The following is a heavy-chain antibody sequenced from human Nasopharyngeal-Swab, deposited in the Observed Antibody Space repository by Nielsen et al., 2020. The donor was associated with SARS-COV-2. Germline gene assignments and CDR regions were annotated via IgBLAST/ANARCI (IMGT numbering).Heavy chain of an antibody. CDR3: ARTYDFWSYGMDV. D-gene: IGHD3-3*01. CDR1: GFTFSSYS. CDR2: VSSTSSYI. J-gene: IGHJ6*02. Sequence: GESLKISCAASGFTFSSYSMNWVRQAPGKGLEWVSSVSSTSSYIYYADSVKGRFTISRDNAKNSLYLQTNSLRAEDTAVYYCARTYDFWSYGMDVWGQGTTVTVSS. V-gene: IGHV3-21*01.